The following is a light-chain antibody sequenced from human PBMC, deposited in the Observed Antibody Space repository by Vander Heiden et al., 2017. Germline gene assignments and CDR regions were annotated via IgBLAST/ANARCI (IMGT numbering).Light chain of an antibody. Sequence: AIQMTQSPSSLSASVGDRVTITCRASQVVRNDLGWYQHKPGKAPQLLIHTASGLQSGVPSRFSGSGSGTDFTLTITSLQPEDFATYYCGQEHNSPLTFGGGTKVEIK. CDR3: GQEHNSPLT. V-gene: IGKV1-6*01. J-gene: IGKJ4*01. CDR1: QVVRND. CDR2: TAS.